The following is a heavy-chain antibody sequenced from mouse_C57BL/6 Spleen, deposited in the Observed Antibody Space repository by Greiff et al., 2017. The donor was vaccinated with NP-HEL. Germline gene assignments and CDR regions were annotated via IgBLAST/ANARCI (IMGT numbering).Heavy chain of an antibody. CDR1: GYTFTSYW. V-gene: IGHV1-64*01. CDR3: ACPSLLRRTYYFDY. D-gene: IGHD1-2*01. Sequence: QVQLQQPGAELVKPGASVKLSCKASGYTFTSYWMHWVKQRPGQGLEWIGMIHPNSGSTNYNEKFKSKATLTVDKSSSTAYMQLSSLTSEDSAVYYCACPSLLRRTYYFDYWGQGTTLTVSS. CDR2: IHPNSGST. J-gene: IGHJ2*01.